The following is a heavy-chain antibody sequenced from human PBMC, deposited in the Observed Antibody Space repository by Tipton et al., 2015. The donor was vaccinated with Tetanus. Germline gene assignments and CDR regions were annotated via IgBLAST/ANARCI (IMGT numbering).Heavy chain of an antibody. CDR2: IRSKANSYAT. J-gene: IGHJ6*02. CDR3: AKDVLRYFDWLPSTHDGGYYYYGMDV. Sequence: SLRLSCAASGFTFSGSAMHWVRQASGKGLEWVGRIRSKANSYATAYAASVKGRFTISRDDSKNTAYLQMNSLKTEDTAVYYCAKDVLRYFDWLPSTHDGGYYYYGMDVWGQGTTVTVSS. D-gene: IGHD3-9*01. CDR1: GFTFSGSA. V-gene: IGHV3-73*01.